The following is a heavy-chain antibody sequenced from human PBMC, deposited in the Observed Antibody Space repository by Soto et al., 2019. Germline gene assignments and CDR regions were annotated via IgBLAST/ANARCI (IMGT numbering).Heavy chain of an antibody. CDR3: ARDRIYGMDV. D-gene: IGHD2-15*01. V-gene: IGHV3-23*01. CDR1: GSTFAHQA. CDR2: VSGSGGGT. Sequence: GGSLRLSCAASGSTFAHQAMSWVRQAPGTGLEWVSAVSGSGGGTYYADSVKGRFTISRDNAKNSLYLQMNSLRAEDTAVYYCARDRIYGMDVWGQGTTVTVSS. J-gene: IGHJ6*02.